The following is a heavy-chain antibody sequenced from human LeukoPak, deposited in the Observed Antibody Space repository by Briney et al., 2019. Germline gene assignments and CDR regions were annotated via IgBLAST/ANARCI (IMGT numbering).Heavy chain of an antibody. CDR3: ARSTLQQPPRY. J-gene: IGHJ4*02. V-gene: IGHV3-33*01. CDR2: IWYDGSNK. Sequence: PGRSLRLSCAASGFTFSSYGMHWVRQAPGKGLEWVAVIWYDGSNKYYADSVKGRFTISRDNSKNTLYLQMNSLRAEDTAVYYCARSTLQQPPRYWGQGTLVTVS. CDR1: GFTFSSYG. D-gene: IGHD6-13*01.